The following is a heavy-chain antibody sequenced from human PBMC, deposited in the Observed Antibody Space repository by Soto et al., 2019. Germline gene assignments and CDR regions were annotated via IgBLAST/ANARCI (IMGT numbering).Heavy chain of an antibody. CDR1: GYTFTGYY. Sequence: GASVKVSCKASGYTFTGYYLHWVRQAPGQGLEWMGWISAFNGDTNYAQRLQDRVTMTTDTSTSTAYMELRSLRSDDTAVYYCAKVRTAVTWPHDYWGQGTLVTVSS. J-gene: IGHJ4*02. CDR2: ISAFNGDT. CDR3: AKVRTAVTWPHDY. D-gene: IGHD2-21*02. V-gene: IGHV1-18*04.